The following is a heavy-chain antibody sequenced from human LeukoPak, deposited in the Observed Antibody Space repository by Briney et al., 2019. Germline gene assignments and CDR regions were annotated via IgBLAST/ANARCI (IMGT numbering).Heavy chain of an antibody. D-gene: IGHD6-19*01. CDR1: GGSINSGSYY. CDR2: IDTSGGT. Sequence: SETLSLTCTVSGGSINSGSYYWSWIRQPAGKGLEWIGHIDTSGGTNYNPSLKSRVTISVDTSKNQFSLELSSVTAADTAVYYCVRDHLAVAGMRLAWFDPWGQGTVVTVSS. V-gene: IGHV4-61*09. J-gene: IGHJ5*02. CDR3: VRDHLAVAGMRLAWFDP.